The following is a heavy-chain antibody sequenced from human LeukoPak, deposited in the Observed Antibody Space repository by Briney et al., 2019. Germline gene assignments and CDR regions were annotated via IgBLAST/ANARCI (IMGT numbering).Heavy chain of an antibody. CDR3: ARGANYGFSAFDI. CDR1: GGSISSYY. V-gene: IGHV4-59*01. J-gene: IGHJ3*02. D-gene: IGHD3-10*01. Sequence: SETLSLTCTVSGGSISSYYWSWIRQPPGKGLEWIGYIYYSGSTNYNPSLKSRVTISVDTSKNQFSLKPSSVTAADTAVYYCARGANYGFSAFDIWGQGTMVTVSS. CDR2: IYYSGST.